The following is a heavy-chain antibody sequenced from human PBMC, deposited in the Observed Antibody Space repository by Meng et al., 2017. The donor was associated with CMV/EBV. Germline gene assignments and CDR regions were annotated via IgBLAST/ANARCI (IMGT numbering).Heavy chain of an antibody. CDR3: ASFRSTSYSSSSAGDY. V-gene: IGHV1-69*10. J-gene: IGHJ4*02. D-gene: IGHD6-6*01. CDR1: GGTFSSYA. CDR2: IIPILGIA. Sequence: SVKVSCKASGGTFSSYAISWVRQAPGQGLEWMGGIIPILGIANYAQKFQGRVTITAEKSTSTAYMELSSLRPEYTAVYYCASFRSTSYSSSSAGDYWGQGTLVTVSS.